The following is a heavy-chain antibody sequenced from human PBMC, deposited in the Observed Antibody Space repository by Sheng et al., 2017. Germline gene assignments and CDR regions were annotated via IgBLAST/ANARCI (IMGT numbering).Heavy chain of an antibody. D-gene: IGHD1-1*01. J-gene: IGHJ6*03. Sequence: EVQLVESGGGLVQPGRSLRLSCAASGFTFDDYAMHWVRQAPGKGLEWVSGISWNSGSIGYADSVKGRFTISRDNAKNSLYLQMNSLRAEDMALYYCAKDISRFFTTGYMDVWGKGTTVTVSS. CDR3: AKDISRFFTTGYMDV. CDR1: GFTFDDYA. V-gene: IGHV3-9*03. CDR2: ISWNSGSI.